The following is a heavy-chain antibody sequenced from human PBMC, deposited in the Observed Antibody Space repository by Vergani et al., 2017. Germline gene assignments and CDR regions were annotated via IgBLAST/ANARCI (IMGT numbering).Heavy chain of an antibody. V-gene: IGHV4-34*01. D-gene: IGHD1-26*01. CDR1: GGSFSGYY. J-gene: IGHJ4*02. Sequence: QVQLQQWGAGLLKPSETLSLTCAVYGGSFSGYYWSWIRQPPGKGLEWIGEINHSGSTNYNPSLKSRVTISVDTSKNQFSLKLTSVTATDPAVYYCARELKVGPAPFDYWGQGTLVTVSS. CDR3: ARELKVGPAPFDY. CDR2: INHSGST.